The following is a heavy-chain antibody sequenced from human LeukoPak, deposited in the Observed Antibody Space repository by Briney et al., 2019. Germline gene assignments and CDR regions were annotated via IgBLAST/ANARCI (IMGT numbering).Heavy chain of an antibody. CDR3: ARDRRYYGSGIFHDAFDI. J-gene: IGHJ3*02. CDR1: GGSISSYY. Sequence: SETLSLTCTVSGGSISSYYWSWIRQPPGKGLEWIGYIYYSGSTNYNPSLKSRVTISVDTSKNQFSLKLSSVTAADTAVYYCARDRRYYGSGIFHDAFDIWGQGTMVTVSS. V-gene: IGHV4-59*01. D-gene: IGHD3-10*01. CDR2: IYYSGST.